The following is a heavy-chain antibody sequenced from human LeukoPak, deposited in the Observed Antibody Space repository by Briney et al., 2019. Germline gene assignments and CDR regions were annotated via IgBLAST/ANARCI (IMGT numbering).Heavy chain of an antibody. D-gene: IGHD4-17*01. CDR2: INPSGGST. J-gene: IGHJ4*02. CDR1: GYTFTSYY. Sequence: GASVKVSCKASGYTFTSYYMHWVRQAPGHGLEWMGIINPSGGSTSYAQKFQGRVTMTRDTSTSTVYMELSSLRSEDTAVYYCARETTHDYGDYVPFDYWGQGTLVTVSS. V-gene: IGHV1-46*03. CDR3: ARETTHDYGDYVPFDY.